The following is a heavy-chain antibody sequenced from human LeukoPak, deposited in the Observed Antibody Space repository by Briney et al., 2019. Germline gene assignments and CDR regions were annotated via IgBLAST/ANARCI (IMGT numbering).Heavy chain of an antibody. J-gene: IGHJ5*02. V-gene: IGHV3-21*01. D-gene: IGHD4-23*01. CDR2: ISSSSSNI. CDR1: GFTFSSYS. CDR3: AKGLVSTVVTNWFDP. Sequence: GGSLRLSCAASGFTFSSYSMNWVRQAPGKGLEWVSSISSSSSNIYYADSVKGRFTISRDNAKNSLYLQMNSLRVEDTAVYYCAKGLVSTVVTNWFDPWGQGTLVTVSS.